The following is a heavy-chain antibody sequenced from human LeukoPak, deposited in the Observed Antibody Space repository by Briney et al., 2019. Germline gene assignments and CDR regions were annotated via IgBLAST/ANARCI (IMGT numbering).Heavy chain of an antibody. D-gene: IGHD2-2*02. V-gene: IGHV1-18*01. CDR2: ISAYNGNT. CDR3: ARGSLMGEYQLLYAIDY. Sequence: ASVKVSCKASGYTFTSYGISWVRQAPGQGLEWMGWISAYNGNTIYAQKLQGRVTMTTDTSTSTAYMELRSLRSDDTAVYYCARGSLMGEYQLLYAIDYWGQGTLVTVSS. J-gene: IGHJ4*02. CDR1: GYTFTSYG.